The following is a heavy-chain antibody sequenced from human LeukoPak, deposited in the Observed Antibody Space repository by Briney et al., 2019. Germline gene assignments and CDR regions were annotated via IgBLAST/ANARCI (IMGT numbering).Heavy chain of an antibody. CDR3: ARGPYKYDGSGAFDI. CDR1: GGSFSGYY. J-gene: IGHJ3*02. CDR2: INHSGST. D-gene: IGHD3-22*01. V-gene: IGHV4-34*01. Sequence: SETLSLTCAVYGGSFSGYYWSWIRQPPGKGLEWIEEINHSGSTNYNPSLKSRVTISVDTSKNQFSLKLSSVTAADTAVYYCARGPYKYDGSGAFDIWGQGTMVTVSS.